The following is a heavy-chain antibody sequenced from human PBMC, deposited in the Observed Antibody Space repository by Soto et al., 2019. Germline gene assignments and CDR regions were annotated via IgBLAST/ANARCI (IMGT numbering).Heavy chain of an antibody. CDR1: GFTFSTYA. CDR2: ISGSGYT. V-gene: IGHV3-23*01. D-gene: IGHD3-16*02. J-gene: IGHJ4*02. Sequence: GGSLRLSRAASGFTFSTYAMSWVRQSPGKGLEWVSGISGSGYTYYADFVKGRFTISRDNSKNTLYLQMNNLRAEDTAVYYCATLYDYIWGSYRRPPYYFDYWGQGTLVTVSS. CDR3: ATLYDYIWGSYRRPPYYFDY.